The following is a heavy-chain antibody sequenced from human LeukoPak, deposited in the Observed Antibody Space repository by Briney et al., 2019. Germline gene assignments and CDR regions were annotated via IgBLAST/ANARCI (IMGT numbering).Heavy chain of an antibody. J-gene: IGHJ4*02. CDR2: IFYSGIT. CDR3: ARLWSGLRPPDY. CDR1: GGSISTDTNY. Sequence: PSETLALTCTVSGGSISTDTNYWAWIRQPPGEGLEWIGSIFYSGITYYNRSLKSPVTISVDTSQNQFSLKLSSVTAADTAVYYCARLWSGLRPPDYWGQGTLVTVSS. V-gene: IGHV4-39*01. D-gene: IGHD3-3*01.